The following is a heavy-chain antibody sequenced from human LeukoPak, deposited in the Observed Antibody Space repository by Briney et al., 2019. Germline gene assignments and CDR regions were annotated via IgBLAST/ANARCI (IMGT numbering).Heavy chain of an antibody. D-gene: IGHD3-10*01. CDR3: AKDRITMVPYYFDY. V-gene: IGHV3-21*04. Sequence: GGSLRLSCAASGFTFSDYNMNWVRQSPEKGLEWVSSITSGTTYIYYADSVRGRFTLSRDNAKNSLYLQMNSLRAEDTAVYYCAKDRITMVPYYFDYWGQGTLVTVSS. CDR2: ITSGTTYI. J-gene: IGHJ4*02. CDR1: GFTFSDYN.